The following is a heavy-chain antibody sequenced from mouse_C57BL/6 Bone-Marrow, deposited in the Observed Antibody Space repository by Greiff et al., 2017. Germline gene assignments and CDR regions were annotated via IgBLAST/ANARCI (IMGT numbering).Heavy chain of an antibody. J-gene: IGHJ2*01. Sequence: QVQLQQSGAELVMPGASVKLSCKASGYTFTSYWMHWVKQRPGQGLEWIGEVDPSDSYTNYNQKFKGKSTLTVDKSSSTAYMQLSSLTSEDSAVYYCARTEGDYWGQGTTLTVSS. CDR3: ARTEGDY. CDR1: GYTFTSYW. V-gene: IGHV1-69*01. CDR2: VDPSDSYT.